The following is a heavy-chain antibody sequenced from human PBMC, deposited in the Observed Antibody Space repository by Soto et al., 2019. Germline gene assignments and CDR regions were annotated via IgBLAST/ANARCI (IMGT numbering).Heavy chain of an antibody. J-gene: IGHJ1*01. CDR3: SKGDRCYRELQD. Sequence: EVQLLESGGGLVQPGGSLRLSCAASGFTFSSNAMSWVRQAPGKGLEWVSGISGSGGSKYYADSVKGRFTISRDNSKNTPYPPMDSLRGRDPAVYFCSKGDRCYRELQDWGQGTLVTVSS. CDR1: GFTFSSNA. D-gene: IGHD2-15*01. V-gene: IGHV3-23*01. CDR2: ISGSGGSK.